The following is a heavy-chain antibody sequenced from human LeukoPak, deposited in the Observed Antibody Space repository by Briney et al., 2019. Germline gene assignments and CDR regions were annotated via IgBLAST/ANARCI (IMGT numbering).Heavy chain of an antibody. CDR3: AKYVTAMGPYWYFDL. D-gene: IGHD5-18*01. CDR2: ISGSGGST. J-gene: IGHJ2*01. CDR1: GFTFSSYA. V-gene: IGHV3-23*01. Sequence: GGSLRLSCAASGFTFSSYAMSWVRQAPGKGLEWVSAISGSGGSTYYADSVKGRFTISRDNSKNTLYLQMNSLRAEDTAVYYCAKYVTAMGPYWYFDLWGRGTLVSVCS.